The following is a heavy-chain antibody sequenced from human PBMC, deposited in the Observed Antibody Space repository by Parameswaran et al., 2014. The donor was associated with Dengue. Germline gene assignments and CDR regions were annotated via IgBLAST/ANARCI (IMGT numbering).Heavy chain of an antibody. Sequence: VRQAPGKGLEWVSSISFSGNYIYYADSVKGRFITSRDNARNSLDLQMNSLRAEDTAVYYCARTHFGYTNTWSGFHPWGRGTLVTVSS. D-gene: IGHD2-2*02. J-gene: IGHJ5*02. CDR2: ISFSGNYI. CDR3: ARTHFGYTNTWSGFHP. V-gene: IGHV3-21*01.